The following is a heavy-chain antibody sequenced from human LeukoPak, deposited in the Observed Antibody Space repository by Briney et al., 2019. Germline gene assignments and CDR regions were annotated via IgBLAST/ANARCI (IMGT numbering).Heavy chain of an antibody. Sequence: GGSLRLSCAASGFTFSDYYMSWIRQAPGKGLEWVSYISSSGSTIYYADSVKGRFTISRDNAKNSLYLQMNSLRAEDTAVYYRARTSNHHMKRYYDFWSGYYLDVWGQGTTVTVSS. CDR2: ISSSGSTI. D-gene: IGHD3-3*01. CDR1: GFTFSDYY. CDR3: ARTSNHHMKRYYDFWSGYYLDV. J-gene: IGHJ6*02. V-gene: IGHV3-11*01.